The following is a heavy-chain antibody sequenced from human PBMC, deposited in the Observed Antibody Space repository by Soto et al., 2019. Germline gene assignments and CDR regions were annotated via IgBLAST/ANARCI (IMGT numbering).Heavy chain of an antibody. CDR2: IRSSDGTI. Sequence: EVQLVESGGGLVQPGGSLRLSCAASGFTFSSYSMNWVRQAPGKGLEWISYIRSSDGTISYADSVKGRFTVSRDDANNSLYLKMKSLRAEDTAMYFCERYWIYAFDYWGQGALVTVPS. CDR3: ERYWIYAFDY. V-gene: IGHV3-48*01. CDR1: GFTFSSYS. J-gene: IGHJ4*02. D-gene: IGHD2-15*01.